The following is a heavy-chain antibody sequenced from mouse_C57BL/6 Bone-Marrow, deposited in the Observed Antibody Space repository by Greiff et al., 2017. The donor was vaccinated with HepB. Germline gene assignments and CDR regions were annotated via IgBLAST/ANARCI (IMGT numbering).Heavy chain of an antibody. CDR3: ARTIWYCDV. J-gene: IGHJ1*03. V-gene: IGHV5-17*01. Sequence: EVHLVESGGGLVKPGGSLKLSCAASGFTFSDYGMHWVRQAPEKGLEWVAYISSGSSTIYYADTVKGRFTISRDNAKNTLFLQMTSLRSEDTAMYYCARTIWYCDVWGTGTTVTVSS. CDR1: GFTFSDYG. D-gene: IGHD1-1*02. CDR2: ISSGSSTI.